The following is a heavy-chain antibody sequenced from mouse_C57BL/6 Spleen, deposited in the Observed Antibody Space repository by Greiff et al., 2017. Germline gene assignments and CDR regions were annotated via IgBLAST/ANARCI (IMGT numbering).Heavy chain of an antibody. CDR3: AIGDYSNCGWFAY. Sequence: QVQLQQPGAELVKPGASVKVSCKASGYTFTSYWMHWVKQRPGQGLEWIGRIHPSDSDTNYNQKFKCKATLTVDNSSSTAYMLLSSLTSEDSAVYYCAIGDYSNCGWFAYWGQGTLVTVSA. D-gene: IGHD2-5*01. J-gene: IGHJ3*01. CDR2: IHPSDSDT. V-gene: IGHV1-74*01. CDR1: GYTFTSYW.